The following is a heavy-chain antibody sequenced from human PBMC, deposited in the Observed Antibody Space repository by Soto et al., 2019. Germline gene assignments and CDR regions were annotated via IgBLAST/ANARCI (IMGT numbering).Heavy chain of an antibody. V-gene: IGHV4-30-4*08. CDR1: GGSMSSGDYY. J-gene: IGHJ3*01. Sequence: QVQLQESGPGLVKPSDTLSLTCSVTGGSMSSGDYYWNWIRQRPGKGLEWIGNIFFRGSTHSNPSLETRLSLSLDTSKNQFSLRLHSVTAEDTAVYYCARVVTADDAFDVWGQGTTVTVS. CDR2: IFFRGST. D-gene: IGHD2-21*02. CDR3: ARVVTADDAFDV.